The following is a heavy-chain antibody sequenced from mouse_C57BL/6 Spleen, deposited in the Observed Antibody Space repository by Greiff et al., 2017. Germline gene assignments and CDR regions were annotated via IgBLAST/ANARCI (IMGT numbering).Heavy chain of an antibody. Sequence: VQLQQSGAELVRPGASVKLSCTASGFNFTDYYMHWVKQRPEQGLEWIGWIDPEDGDTEYAPKFKGKATMTADTSSNPACLQLDSLTSEDTAVYYCTELTGASDYWGQGTTLTVSS. V-gene: IGHV14-1*01. CDR3: TELTGASDY. CDR2: IDPEDGDT. D-gene: IGHD4-1*01. CDR1: GFNFTDYY. J-gene: IGHJ2*01.